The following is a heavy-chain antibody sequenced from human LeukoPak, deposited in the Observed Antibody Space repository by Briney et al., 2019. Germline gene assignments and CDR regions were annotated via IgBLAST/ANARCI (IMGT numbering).Heavy chain of an antibody. CDR1: GGSINSYY. CDR3: ARGRFLDAFDI. D-gene: IGHD3-3*01. Sequence: SETLSLTCTVSGGSINSYYWSWIRQPPGKGLEWIGYIHYSGSTKYKPSLKSRVTISVDTSKNQFSLKLSSVTAADTAVYYCARGRFLDAFDIWGQGTMVTVSS. CDR2: IHYSGST. V-gene: IGHV4-59*01. J-gene: IGHJ3*02.